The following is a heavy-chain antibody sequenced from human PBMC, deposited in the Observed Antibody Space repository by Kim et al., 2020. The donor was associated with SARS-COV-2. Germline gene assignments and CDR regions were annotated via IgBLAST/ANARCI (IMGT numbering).Heavy chain of an antibody. J-gene: IGHJ4*02. CDR3: ARDFDS. CDR2: KEDGGEN. Sequence: KEDGGENYYGDSVKGRLTISRDNAKNSLFLQMNSRRAEDTAVYYWARDFDSWGRGTLVTVSS. V-gene: IGHV3-7*01.